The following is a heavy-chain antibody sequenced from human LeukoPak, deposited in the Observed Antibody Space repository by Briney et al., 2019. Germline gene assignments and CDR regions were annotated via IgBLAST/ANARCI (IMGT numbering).Heavy chain of an antibody. J-gene: IGHJ4*02. CDR3: TTGIAVAGRGDY. V-gene: IGHV3-15*01. CDR1: GFTFSNAW. D-gene: IGHD6-19*01. CDR2: IKSKTDGGTT. Sequence: GGSLRLSCAASGFTFSNAWMSWVRQAPGKGLEWVGRIKSKTDGGTTDYAAPVKGRFTISRDDSKNTLYLQMNSLKTKDTAVYCCTTGIAVAGRGDYWGQGTLVTVSS.